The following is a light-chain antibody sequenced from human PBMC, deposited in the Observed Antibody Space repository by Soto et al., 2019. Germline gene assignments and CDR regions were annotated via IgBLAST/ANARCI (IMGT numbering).Light chain of an antibody. CDR1: SSVVGSYNL. Sequence: QSVLTQPSSLSGSPGQSITLSCTGNSSVVGSYNLVSWYQQHPGKAPKLMIYEGSKRPSGVSNRFSGSKSGNTASLTISGLQAEDEADYYCCSYAGSSTYVFGTGTKVTVL. V-gene: IGLV2-23*01. CDR2: EGS. CDR3: CSYAGSSTYV. J-gene: IGLJ1*01.